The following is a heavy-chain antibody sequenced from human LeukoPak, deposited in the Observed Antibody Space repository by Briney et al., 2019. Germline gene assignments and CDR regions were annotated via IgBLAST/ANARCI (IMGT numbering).Heavy chain of an antibody. CDR2: VFYSGST. J-gene: IGHJ5*02. Sequence: SETLSLTCTVSSGSISSYNYYCARIRQPPRKGLEGIGSVFYSGSTYYTPSLKSRVTISVDTSNNQFSLRLTSVTAADTAVYYCATPIGATDWFDPWGQGTLVTVSS. CDR1: SGSISSYNYY. D-gene: IGHD5-12*01. V-gene: IGHV4-39*01. CDR3: ATPIGATDWFDP.